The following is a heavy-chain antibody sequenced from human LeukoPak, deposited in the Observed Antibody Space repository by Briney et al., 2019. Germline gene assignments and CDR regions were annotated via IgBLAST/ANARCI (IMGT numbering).Heavy chain of an antibody. D-gene: IGHD4-17*01. J-gene: IGHJ4*02. Sequence: GRSLRLSCAASGFTFNSFAMHWVRQAPGKGLEWVAVIWYGGTNKYYADSVKGRFIISRDNSKNTVYLQMNSLRAEDSAVYYCARPYGDYYFDYWGQGTLVTVSS. CDR1: GFTFNSFA. V-gene: IGHV3-33*01. CDR2: IWYGGTNK. CDR3: ARPYGDYYFDY.